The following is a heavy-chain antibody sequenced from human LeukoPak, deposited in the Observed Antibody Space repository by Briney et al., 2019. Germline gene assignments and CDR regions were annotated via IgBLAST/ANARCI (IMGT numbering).Heavy chain of an antibody. J-gene: IGHJ4*02. D-gene: IGHD6-13*01. V-gene: IGHV4-59*01. CDR3: ARENSNSWYLDY. CDR1: GGSISTYY. CDR2: IYNSGST. Sequence: PSETLSLTCSVSGGSISTYYWSWIRQPPGKGLEWIGYIYNSGSTNYNPSLKSRVTISVDTSKNQFSLKLSSVTAADTAVYYCARENSNSWYLDYWGQGTLVTVSS.